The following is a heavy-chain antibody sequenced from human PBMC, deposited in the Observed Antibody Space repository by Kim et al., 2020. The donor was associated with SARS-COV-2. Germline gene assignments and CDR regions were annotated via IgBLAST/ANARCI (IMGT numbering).Heavy chain of an antibody. Sequence: SETLSLTCTVSGGSISSSSYYWGWIRQPPGKGLEWIGSIYYSGSTYYNPSLKSRVTISVDTSKNQFSLKLSSVTAADKAVYYCARDGGGSYPGLTPAMHYDYGMGDWGQGTTVTVSS. CDR1: GGSISSSSYY. V-gene: IGHV4-39*07. CDR3: ARDGGGSYPGLTPAMHYDYGMGD. CDR2: IYYSGST. J-gene: IGHJ6*02. D-gene: IGHD1-26*01.